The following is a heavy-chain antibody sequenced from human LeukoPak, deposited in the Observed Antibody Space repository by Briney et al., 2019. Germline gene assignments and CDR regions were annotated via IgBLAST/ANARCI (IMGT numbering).Heavy chain of an antibody. CDR2: MNPNSGNT. CDR3: ARDIPGIAVAGTGAFDI. J-gene: IGHJ3*02. V-gene: IGHV1-8*03. Sequence: ASVKVSCKASGYTFTSYDINWVRQATGQGLEWMGWMNPNSGNTGYAQKFQGRVTITRNTSISTAYMELSSLRSEDTAVYYCARDIPGIAVAGTGAFDIWGQGTMVTVSS. D-gene: IGHD6-19*01. CDR1: GYTFTSYD.